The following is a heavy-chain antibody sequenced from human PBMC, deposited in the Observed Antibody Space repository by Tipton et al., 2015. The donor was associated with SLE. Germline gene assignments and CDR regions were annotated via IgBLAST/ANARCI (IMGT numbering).Heavy chain of an antibody. V-gene: IGHV4-59*12. CDR3: ARGELIEGFDP. CDR2: ISYSGAT. CDR1: GFTFSSYS. D-gene: IGHD3-22*01. J-gene: IGHJ5*02. Sequence: LRLSCAASGFTFSSYSMNWIRQPPGKGLMLIGSISYSGATSYNPSLKSRVTISVDTSKNQFSLSLISVTAADTAVYFCARGELIEGFDPWGQGTLVTVAA.